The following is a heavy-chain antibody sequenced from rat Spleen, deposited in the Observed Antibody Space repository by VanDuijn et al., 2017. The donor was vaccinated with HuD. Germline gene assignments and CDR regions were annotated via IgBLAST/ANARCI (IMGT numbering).Heavy chain of an antibody. CDR3: TRGGLYYFDY. CDR2: IINTGGSI. V-gene: IGHV5-31*01. Sequence: EVQLVESGGGLVQPGRPLKLSCVASGFTFNNYWMSWIRQAPGKWLEWVASIINTGGSIYYPDSVKGRFTISRDNAQNTLYLQMNSLRSEDTATYYCTRGGLYYFDYWGQGVMVTVSS. J-gene: IGHJ2*01. CDR1: GFTFNNYW.